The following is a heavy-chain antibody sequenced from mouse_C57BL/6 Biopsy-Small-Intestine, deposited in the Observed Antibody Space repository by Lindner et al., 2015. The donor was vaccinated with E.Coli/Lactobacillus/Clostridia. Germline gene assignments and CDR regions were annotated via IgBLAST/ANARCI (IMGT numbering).Heavy chain of an antibody. CDR1: GYAFSSYW. J-gene: IGHJ4*01. Sequence: VQLQESGADLVKPGASVKISCKVSGYAFSSYWMNWVKQRPGKGLEWIGQIYPGDGDTNYNGKFKGKATLTADKSSSTAYMHLSSLTSEDSAVYFCARGDYGTSYGGMDYWGQGTSVTVSS. D-gene: IGHD1-1*01. CDR2: IYPGDGDT. V-gene: IGHV1-80*01. CDR3: ARGDYGTSYGGMDY.